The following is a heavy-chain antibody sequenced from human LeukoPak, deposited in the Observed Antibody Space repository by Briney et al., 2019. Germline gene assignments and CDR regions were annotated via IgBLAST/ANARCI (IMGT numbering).Heavy chain of an antibody. V-gene: IGHV1-18*01. CDR2: ISAYNGNT. CDR1: GGTFSSYA. J-gene: IGHJ4*02. CDR3: ARMGTYGSGSYYNPPDY. D-gene: IGHD3-10*01. Sequence: ASVKVSCKASGGTFSSYAISWVRQAPGQGLEWMGWISAYNGNTNYAQKLQGRVTMTTDTSTSTAYMELSSLRSEDTAVYYCARMGTYGSGSYYNPPDYWGQGTLVTVSS.